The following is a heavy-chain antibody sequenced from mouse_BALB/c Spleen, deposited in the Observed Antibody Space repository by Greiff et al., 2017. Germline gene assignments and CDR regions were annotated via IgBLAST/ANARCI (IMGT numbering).Heavy chain of an antibody. Sequence: EVKLMESGGGLVKPGGSLKLSCAASGFTFSSYTMSWVRQTPEKRLEWVATISSGGGNTYYPDSVKGRFTISSDNAKTTLYLQMSSLRSEDTALYYCARYPIYDYDDAMDYWGQGTSVTVSS. D-gene: IGHD2-4*01. CDR3: ARYPIYDYDDAMDY. CDR2: ISSGGGNT. V-gene: IGHV5-9*03. J-gene: IGHJ4*01. CDR1: GFTFSSYT.